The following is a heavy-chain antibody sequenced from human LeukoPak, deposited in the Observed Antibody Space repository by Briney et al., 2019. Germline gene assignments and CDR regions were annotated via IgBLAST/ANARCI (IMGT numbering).Heavy chain of an antibody. CDR3: ARELDCSGGSCYDLDY. D-gene: IGHD2-15*01. Sequence: GGSLRLPCAASGFTFSSYSMNWVRQAPGKGLEWVSSISGSSSYIYYADSVKGRFTISRDNAKNSLYLQMNSLRAEDTAVYYCARELDCSGGSCYDLDYWGQGTLVTVSS. CDR1: GFTFSSYS. CDR2: ISGSSSYI. V-gene: IGHV3-21*01. J-gene: IGHJ4*02.